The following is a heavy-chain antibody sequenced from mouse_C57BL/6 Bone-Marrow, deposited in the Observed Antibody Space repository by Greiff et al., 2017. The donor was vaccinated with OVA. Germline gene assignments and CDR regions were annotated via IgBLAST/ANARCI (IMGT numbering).Heavy chain of an antibody. V-gene: IGHV1-82*01. CDR2: IYPGDGDT. Sequence: VKLVESGPELVKPGASVKISCKASGYAFSSSWMNWVKQRPGKGLEWIGRIYPGDGDTNYNGKFKGKATLTADKSSSTAYMQLSSLTSEDSAVYFCARPSLPSYAMDYWGQGTSVTVSS. D-gene: IGHD2-1*01. J-gene: IGHJ4*01. CDR1: GYAFSSSW. CDR3: ARPSLPSYAMDY.